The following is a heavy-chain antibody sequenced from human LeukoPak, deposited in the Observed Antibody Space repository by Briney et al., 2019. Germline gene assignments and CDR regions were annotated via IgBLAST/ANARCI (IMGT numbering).Heavy chain of an antibody. CDR2: IKQDGSEK. V-gene: IGHV3-7*01. Sequence: GGSLRLSCAASGFTFSSYWMSWVRQAPGKGLEGVAKIKQDGSEKYYVDSVKGRFTISRDNAKNSLYLQMNSLRAEDTAVYYCASSTTKGPYYYYGMDVWGQGTTVTVSS. CDR3: ASSTTKGPYYYYGMDV. J-gene: IGHJ6*02. D-gene: IGHD4-11*01. CDR1: GFTFSSYW.